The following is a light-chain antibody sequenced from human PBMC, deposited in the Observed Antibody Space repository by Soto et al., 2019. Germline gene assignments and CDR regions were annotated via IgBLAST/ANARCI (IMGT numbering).Light chain of an antibody. CDR1: ESVSSN. CDR3: QQYNNWPWT. Sequence: IVMTQSPVTLSMSPGERATLSCRAGESVSSNLAWYQQKPGQAPRLLIYGASTRATGIPARFSGSGSGTEFTLTISSLQSEDFEVYYCQQYNNWPWTFGQGTKVDIK. J-gene: IGKJ1*01. V-gene: IGKV3-15*01. CDR2: GAS.